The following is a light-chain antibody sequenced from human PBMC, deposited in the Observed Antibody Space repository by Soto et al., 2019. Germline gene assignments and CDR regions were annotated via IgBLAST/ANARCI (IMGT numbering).Light chain of an antibody. CDR1: RSLLQTDGKTY. Sequence: DIVMTQSPLSLSVTPGQPASMSCKSSRSLLQTDGKTYMSWYLQKAGHPPQLLIYEASRRFSGVTDRFNGSESGTEFTLTISRVEAEDVGVYHCMQNVQTPYTFGQGTKLEIK. J-gene: IGKJ2*01. V-gene: IGKV2D-29*01. CDR2: EAS. CDR3: MQNVQTPYT.